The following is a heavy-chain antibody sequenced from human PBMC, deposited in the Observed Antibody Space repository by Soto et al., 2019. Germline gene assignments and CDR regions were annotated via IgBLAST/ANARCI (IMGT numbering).Heavy chain of an antibody. V-gene: IGHV3-7*01. J-gene: IGHJ6*03. CDR3: ARHLSGANYYYYMDV. D-gene: IGHD2-15*01. Sequence: SLRLSCAASGFTFSNHWMSWVRQAPGKGLEWVAVIQQDGCEKYYLYPVKGRFTISRDNAKNSLFLQMNNLRAEDTAIYYCARHLSGANYYYYMDVWGEGTTVTVSS. CDR2: IQQDGCEK. CDR1: GFTFSNHW.